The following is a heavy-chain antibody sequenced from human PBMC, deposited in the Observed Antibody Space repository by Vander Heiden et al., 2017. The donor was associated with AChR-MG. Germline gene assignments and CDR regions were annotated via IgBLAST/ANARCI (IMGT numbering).Heavy chain of an antibody. D-gene: IGHD6-25*01. CDR1: GLTFSRYG. V-gene: IGHV3-30*02. J-gene: IGHJ4*02. Sequence: QVQLVESVGGLVQPGGSLRLSFAASGLTFSRYGMHWVRQAPGKGLEWVAVIRYDGSNKYYADSVKGRFTISRDNSKNTLYLQMNSLRAEDTAVYYCAKSRPLSDFDYWGQGTLVTVSS. CDR2: IRYDGSNK. CDR3: AKSRPLSDFDY.